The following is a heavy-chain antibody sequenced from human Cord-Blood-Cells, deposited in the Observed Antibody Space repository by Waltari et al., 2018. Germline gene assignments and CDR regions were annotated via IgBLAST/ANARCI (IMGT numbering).Heavy chain of an antibody. CDR3: ARALGEP. V-gene: IGHV1-8*03. CDR1: GYTFTSYD. J-gene: IGHJ5*02. Sequence: QVQLVQSGAEVKKPGASVKVSCKASGYTFTSYDINWVQQATGQGLERMGWKNPNSGITGYAQKFQGRVTITRKTSISTAYRELSSLRSEDTAVYYCARALGEPWSQGTLVTVSS. CDR2: KNPNSGIT. D-gene: IGHD3-10*01.